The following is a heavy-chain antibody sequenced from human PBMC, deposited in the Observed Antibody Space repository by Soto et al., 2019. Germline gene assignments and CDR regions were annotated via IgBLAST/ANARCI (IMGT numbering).Heavy chain of an antibody. CDR3: AKGGYYDSSGYSDY. D-gene: IGHD3-22*01. V-gene: IGHV3-23*01. CDR1: GFTFSSYA. J-gene: IGHJ4*02. CDR2: ISGSGGST. Sequence: GSLRLSCAASGFTFSSYAMSWVRQAPGKGLEWVSAISGSGGSTYYADSVKGRFTISRDNSKNTLYLQMNSLRAEDTAVYYCAKGGYYDSSGYSDYWGQGTLVTVSS.